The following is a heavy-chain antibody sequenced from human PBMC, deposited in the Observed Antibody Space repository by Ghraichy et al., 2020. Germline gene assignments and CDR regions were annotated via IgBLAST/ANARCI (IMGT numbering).Heavy chain of an antibody. V-gene: IGHV3-11*06. CDR1: GFTFSDYY. D-gene: IGHD1-26*01. CDR2: ISTSSRYT. J-gene: IGHJ3*02. Sequence: GGSLRLSCAASGFTFSDYYMSWIRQAPGKGLEWVSYISTSSRYTNYADSVKGRFTISRDNAKNSLFLQMNSLRDEDTAVYYCARDALGASPSEDAFDIWGQGTMVTVSS. CDR3: ARDALGASPSEDAFDI.